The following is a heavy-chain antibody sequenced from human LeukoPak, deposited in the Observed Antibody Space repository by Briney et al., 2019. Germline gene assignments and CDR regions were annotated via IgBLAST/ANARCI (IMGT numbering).Heavy chain of an antibody. CDR1: GYTFTSYY. Sequence: ASVKVSCKASGYTFTSYYMHWVRQAPGQGLEWMGIINPSGGSTNYAQKFQGRVTITADESTSTAYMELSSLRSEDTAVYYCARGSIAAAGTEDYYGMDVWGQGTTVTVSS. D-gene: IGHD6-13*01. J-gene: IGHJ6*02. CDR3: ARGSIAAAGTEDYYGMDV. V-gene: IGHV1-46*01. CDR2: INPSGGST.